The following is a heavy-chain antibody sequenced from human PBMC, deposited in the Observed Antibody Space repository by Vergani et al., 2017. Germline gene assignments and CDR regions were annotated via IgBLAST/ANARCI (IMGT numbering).Heavy chain of an antibody. D-gene: IGHD4-23*01. V-gene: IGHV4-38-2*01. CDR2: IYHSGST. J-gene: IGHJ4*02. CDR1: GYSISSGHY. CDR3: ATDGGNERLYYFDY. Sequence: QVQLQESGPGLVQPSETLSLTCAVSGYSISSGHYWGWIRQPPGKGLEWIGCIYHSGSTYYNPSLKSRVSISVDTSKNEFSLKLSSVTAADTAVYYCATDGGNERLYYFDYWGQGNLVTVSS.